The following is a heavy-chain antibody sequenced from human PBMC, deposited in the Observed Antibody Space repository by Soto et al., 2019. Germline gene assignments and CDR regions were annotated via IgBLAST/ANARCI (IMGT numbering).Heavy chain of an antibody. CDR3: ARDTERYYDSSGYYKV. V-gene: IGHV1-18*01. CDR1: GYTFTSYG. J-gene: IGHJ4*02. D-gene: IGHD3-22*01. Sequence: ASVKVSCKASGYTFTSYGISWVRQAPGQGLERMGWISAYNGNTNYAQKLQGRVTITTDTSTSTAYMELRSLRSDDTAVYYCARDTERYYDSSGYYKVWGQGTLVTVSS. CDR2: ISAYNGNT.